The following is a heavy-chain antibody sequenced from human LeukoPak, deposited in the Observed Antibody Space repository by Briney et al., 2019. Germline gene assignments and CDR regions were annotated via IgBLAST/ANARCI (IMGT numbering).Heavy chain of an antibody. CDR2: INPCAGST. J-gene: IGHJ6*02. CDR1: GYTFTSCY. CDR3: AREICTSEKDTAMWVCYYGMDV. D-gene: IGHD5-18*01. Sequence: ASVRVSCTASGYTFTSCYMHWVRQAPGQALEWMGIINPCAGSTSYAQKFQGRVTMTRDTSTSTVYMELSSLRSEDTAVYYCAREICTSEKDTAMWVCYYGMDVWGQGTTVTVSS. V-gene: IGHV1-46*01.